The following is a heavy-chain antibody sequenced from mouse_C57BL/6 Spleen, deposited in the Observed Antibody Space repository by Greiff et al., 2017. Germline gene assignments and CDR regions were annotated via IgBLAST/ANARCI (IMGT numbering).Heavy chain of an antibody. J-gene: IGHJ2*01. D-gene: IGHD1-1*01. CDR2: INYDGSST. CDR1: GFTFSDYY. Sequence: EVKVVESEGGLVQPGSSMKLSCTASGFTFSDYYMAWFRQVPEKGLEWVANINYDGSSTYYLDSLKSRFIISRDNAKNILYLQMSSLKSEDTATYYCARGRYYYGAYFDYWGQGTTLTVSS. CDR3: ARGRYYYGAYFDY. V-gene: IGHV5-16*01.